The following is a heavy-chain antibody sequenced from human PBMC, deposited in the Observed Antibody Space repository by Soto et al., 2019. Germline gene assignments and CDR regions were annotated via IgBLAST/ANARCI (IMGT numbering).Heavy chain of an antibody. Sequence: EVQLVESGGEVVQPGGSMRLSCVASGFTFNTYWMSWVGQAPGKGLEWVANIQEDGSDKYYLDSVKGRFTISRDNAKNLLYLQMNSLGAGDTGMYYCATFTIGSSVDYWGQGTLVTVSS. CDR3: ATFTIGSSVDY. D-gene: IGHD3-9*01. V-gene: IGHV3-7*01. CDR2: IQEDGSDK. CDR1: GFTFNTYW. J-gene: IGHJ4*02.